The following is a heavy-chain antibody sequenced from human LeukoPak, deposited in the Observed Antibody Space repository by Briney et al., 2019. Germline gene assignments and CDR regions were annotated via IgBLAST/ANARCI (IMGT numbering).Heavy chain of an antibody. CDR2: IIPIFGTA. D-gene: IGHD2-2*01. CDR1: GGTFSSYA. V-gene: IGHV1-69*05. J-gene: IGHJ4*02. CDR3: ASAPPAAVRGSFDY. Sequence: VASVKVSCKASGGTFSSYAISWVRQAPGQGLEWMGGIIPIFGTANYAQKFQGRVTITTDESTSTAYMELSSLRSEDTAVYYCASAPPAAVRGSFDYWGQGTLVTVSS.